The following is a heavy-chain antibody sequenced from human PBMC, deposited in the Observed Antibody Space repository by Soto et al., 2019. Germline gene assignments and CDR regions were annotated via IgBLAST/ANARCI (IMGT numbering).Heavy chain of an antibody. CDR1: GGSISRYY. CDR2: IYYSGST. V-gene: IGHV4-59*01. Sequence: QVQLQESGPGLVRPSEILSLTCTVSGGSISRYYWSWIRQPPGKGLEWIGCIYYSGSTNYSPSLKSRVTISVDTSKNLFSLKLSSVTAADTAVYYCARDLHYYDSSGYPRVEAFDIWGQGTMLTVSS. CDR3: ARDLHYYDSSGYPRVEAFDI. D-gene: IGHD3-22*01. J-gene: IGHJ3*02.